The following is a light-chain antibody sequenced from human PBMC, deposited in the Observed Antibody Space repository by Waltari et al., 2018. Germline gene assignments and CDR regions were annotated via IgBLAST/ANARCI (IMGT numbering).Light chain of an antibody. V-gene: IGKV3-20*01. CDR1: QSIGRY. J-gene: IGKJ1*01. CDR2: GAS. Sequence: IVLTQSPDTLSLSQGERATLSCRASQSIGRYLVWYQQKPGQAPRLLIYGASTRASGIPDRFSGSGSGTDFSLTISRLEPEDFAVYHCQKHDRLPATFGQGTKVEIK. CDR3: QKHDRLPAT.